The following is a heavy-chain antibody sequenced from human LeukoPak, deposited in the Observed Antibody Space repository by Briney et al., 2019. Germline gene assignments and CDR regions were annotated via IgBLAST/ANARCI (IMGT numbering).Heavy chain of an antibody. CDR2: IYYSGST. D-gene: IGHD6-13*01. Sequence: SETLSLTCTVSGGSISNYYWSWIRQPPGKGLEWIGYIYYSGSTNYNPSLKSRVTISVDTSKSQFSLKLSSVTAADTAVYYCARENSNSWYLDYWGQGTLVTVSS. CDR3: ARENSNSWYLDY. V-gene: IGHV4-59*12. J-gene: IGHJ4*02. CDR1: GGSISNYY.